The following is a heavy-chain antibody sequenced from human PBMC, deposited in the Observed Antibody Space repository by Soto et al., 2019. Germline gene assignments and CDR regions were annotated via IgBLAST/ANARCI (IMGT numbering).Heavy chain of an antibody. D-gene: IGHD3-3*01. CDR3: ARVRESFSRLWYFDL. CDR1: GYTFTGCY. V-gene: IGHV1-2*02. Sequence: ASVKVSCKASGYTFTGCYMHWVRQAPGQGLEWMGWINPNSGGTNYAQKFQGRVTMTRDTSISTAYMELSRLRSDDTAVYYCARVRESFSRLWYFDLWGRGTLVTVSS. CDR2: INPNSGGT. J-gene: IGHJ2*01.